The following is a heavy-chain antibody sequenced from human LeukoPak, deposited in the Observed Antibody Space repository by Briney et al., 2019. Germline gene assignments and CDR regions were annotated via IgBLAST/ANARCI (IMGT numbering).Heavy chain of an antibody. V-gene: IGHV4-4*07. D-gene: IGHD1-1*01. Sequence: KPSETLSLTCTVSSGSISGSYYWSWIRQPAGKGLEWIGRIYASGSTSYDPSLKSRVTISVDKSNNQFSLMVTSVTAADTAVYYCAGGKQNAVDYWGQGILVTVSS. J-gene: IGHJ4*02. CDR3: AGGKQNAVDY. CDR2: IYASGST. CDR1: SGSISGSYY.